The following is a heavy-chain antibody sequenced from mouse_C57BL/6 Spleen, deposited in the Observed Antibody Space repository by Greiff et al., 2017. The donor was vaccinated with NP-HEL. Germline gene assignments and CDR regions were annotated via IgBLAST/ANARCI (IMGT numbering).Heavy chain of an antibody. Sequence: VQLKESGPELVKPGASVKISCKASGYSFTDYNMNWVKQSNGKSLEWIGVINPNYGTTSYNQKFKGKATLTVDQSSSTAYMQLNSLTSEDSAVYYCARGDTTVVAHYYAMDYWGQGTSVTVSS. D-gene: IGHD1-1*01. CDR2: INPNYGTT. V-gene: IGHV1-39*01. J-gene: IGHJ4*01. CDR3: ARGDTTVVAHYYAMDY. CDR1: GYSFTDYN.